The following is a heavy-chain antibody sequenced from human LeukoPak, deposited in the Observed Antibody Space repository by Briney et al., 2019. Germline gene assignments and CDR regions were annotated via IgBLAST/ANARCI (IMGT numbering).Heavy chain of an antibody. V-gene: IGHV3-23*01. Sequence: PGGSLSLSCAAAGFIFSSYSMHWVRQAPGKGLEWVSAISGSGGSTYYADSVKGRFTISRDNSKNALYLQMNSLRAEDTAVYYCAKVHRDLITIFGVVTMYYFDYWGQGTLVTVSS. CDR3: AKVHRDLITIFGVVTMYYFDY. CDR1: GFIFSSYS. D-gene: IGHD3-3*01. J-gene: IGHJ4*02. CDR2: ISGSGGST.